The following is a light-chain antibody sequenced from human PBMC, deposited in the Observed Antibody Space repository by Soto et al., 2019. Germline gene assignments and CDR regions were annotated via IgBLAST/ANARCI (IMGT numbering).Light chain of an antibody. V-gene: IGLV4-60*02. J-gene: IGLJ1*01. CDR1: SGHSSYI. CDR2: LEGSGSY. Sequence: QSVLTQSSSASASLGSSVKLTCTLSSGHSSYIIAWHQQQPGKAPRYLMKLEGSGSYNKGSGVPDRFSGSSSGADRYLTISNLQFEDEADYYCETWESNTQVXGTGTKLTVL. CDR3: ETWESNTQV.